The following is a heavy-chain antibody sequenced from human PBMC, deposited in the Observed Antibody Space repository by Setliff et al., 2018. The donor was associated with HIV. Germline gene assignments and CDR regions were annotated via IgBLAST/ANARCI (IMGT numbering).Heavy chain of an antibody. J-gene: IGHJ5*02. Sequence: PSETLSLTCSVSGDSFSGYYWNWIRQPAGKGLEWIGRIFTNGATSYNPSLRNRVTMSVDTSKKQLSLTLSSVTAADTAVYYCARQEDNFWSGYPNWFDPWGQGTLVTVSS. CDR3: ARQEDNFWSGYPNWFDP. V-gene: IGHV4-4*07. CDR1: GDSFSGYY. CDR2: IFTNGAT. D-gene: IGHD3-3*01.